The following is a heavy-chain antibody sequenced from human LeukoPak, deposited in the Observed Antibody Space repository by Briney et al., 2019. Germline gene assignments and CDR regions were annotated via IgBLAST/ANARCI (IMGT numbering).Heavy chain of an antibody. D-gene: IGHD2-2*01. V-gene: IGHV3-74*01. CDR2: INTDGSST. J-gene: IGHJ3*02. CDR3: ARCGGETRYCSSTSCYSITDDAFDI. CDR1: GFTFSSYW. Sequence: GGSLRLSCAASGFTFSSYWMHWVRQAPGKGLVWVSRINTDGSSTSYADSVKGRFTISRDNAKNTLYLQMNSLRAEDTAVYYCARCGGETRYCSSTSCYSITDDAFDIWGQGTMVTVSS.